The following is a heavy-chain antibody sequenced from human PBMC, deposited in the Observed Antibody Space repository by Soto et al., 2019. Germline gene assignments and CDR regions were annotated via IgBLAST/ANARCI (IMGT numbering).Heavy chain of an antibody. D-gene: IGHD3-10*01. CDR1: GGSISSGGYS. CDR3: ARDRGWFGDHPFDY. V-gene: IGHV4-30-2*01. Sequence: PSETLSLTCAVSGGSISSGGYSWGWIRQPPGKGLEWIGYIYHSGSTYYNPSLKSRVTISVDRSRNQFSLKLSSVTAADTAVYYCARDRGWFGDHPFDYWGQGTLVTVSS. CDR2: IYHSGST. J-gene: IGHJ4*02.